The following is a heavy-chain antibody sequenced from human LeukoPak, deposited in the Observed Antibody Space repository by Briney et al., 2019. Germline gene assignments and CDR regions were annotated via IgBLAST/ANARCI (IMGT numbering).Heavy chain of an antibody. J-gene: IGHJ4*02. D-gene: IGHD6-13*01. CDR2: IYYSGST. CDR1: GGSISSYY. V-gene: IGHV4-59*01. Sequence: SETLSLTCTVSGGSISSYYWSWIRQPPGKGLEWIGYIYYSGSTNYNPSLKSRVTISVETSKNQFSLKLSSVAAADTAVYYCARQSPVAAAGTFGYWGQGSLVTVSS. CDR3: ARQSPVAAAGTFGY.